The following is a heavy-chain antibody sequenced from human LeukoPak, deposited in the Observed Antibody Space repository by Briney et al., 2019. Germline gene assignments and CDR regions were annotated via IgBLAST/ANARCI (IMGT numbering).Heavy chain of an antibody. CDR1: GFTFSSYS. J-gene: IGHJ5*02. CDR2: ISSSSSYI. V-gene: IGHV3-21*01. Sequence: GGSLRLSCAASGFTFSSYSMNWVRQAPGKGLEWVSSISSSSSYIYYADSVKGRFTISRDNAKNSLYLQMNSLRAEDTAVYYCARDPTDYDFWSGYSNNRFDPWGQGTLVTVSS. CDR3: ARDPTDYDFWSGYSNNRFDP. D-gene: IGHD3-3*01.